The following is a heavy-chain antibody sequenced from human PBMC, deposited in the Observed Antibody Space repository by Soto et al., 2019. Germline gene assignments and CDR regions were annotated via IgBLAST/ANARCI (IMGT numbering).Heavy chain of an antibody. V-gene: IGHV1-69*01. J-gene: IGHJ6*02. CDR3: ARDPTRGGVVPQEYGMDV. Sequence: QVQLVQSGAEVKKPASSVKVSCQASGGGFNNYAISWVRQAPGQGLEWMGGIIPMFGTPNYAEKFRGRVTITADEATRTAYIERSRLRSEDTAIYYCARDPTRGGVVPQEYGMDVWGQGTTVTVSS. CDR2: IIPMFGTP. D-gene: IGHD3-3*01. CDR1: GGGFNNYA.